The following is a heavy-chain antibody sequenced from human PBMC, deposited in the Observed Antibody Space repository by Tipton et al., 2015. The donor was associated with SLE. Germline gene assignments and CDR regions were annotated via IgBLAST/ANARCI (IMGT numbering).Heavy chain of an antibody. CDR1: GYTFTSHG. J-gene: IGHJ4*02. D-gene: IGHD5-18*01. Sequence: QVQLVQSGAEVKKPGASVKVSCKASGYTFTSHGISWVRQAPGQGLEWMGWISAHSAYTKYAQKFQDRLTMTTDTSTSTAYMELRSLRSDDTAIYYCARVRVDTAMGVFDFWGQGTLVTVSS. V-gene: IGHV1-18*01. CDR3: ARVRVDTAMGVFDF. CDR2: ISAHSAYT.